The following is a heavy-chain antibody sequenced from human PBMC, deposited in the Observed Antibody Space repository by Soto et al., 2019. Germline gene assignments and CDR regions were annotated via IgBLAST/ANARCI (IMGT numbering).Heavy chain of an antibody. CDR1: GGTFSRYT. J-gene: IGHJ4*02. Sequence: LVKVSCKASGGTFSRYTITWVRQAPGQGLEWMGGITPMFGTPNYAQKFQGRVTITADESTSTAYMELSSLRSEDTAMYYCARDGTLYDSSAYYYLYWGQGTLVTVSS. CDR3: ARDGTLYDSSAYYYLY. V-gene: IGHV1-69*13. D-gene: IGHD3-22*01. CDR2: ITPMFGTP.